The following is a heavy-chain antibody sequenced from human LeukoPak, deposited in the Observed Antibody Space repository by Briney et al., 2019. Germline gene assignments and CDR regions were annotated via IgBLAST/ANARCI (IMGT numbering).Heavy chain of an antibody. V-gene: IGHV3-30*02. Sequence: GGSLRLSCAASGFTFSSYGMHWVRQAPGKGLEWVAFIRYDGSNKYYADSVKGRFTISRDNSKNTLYLQMNSLRAEDTAVYYCAKDTLPSNKNSGSPTNYWGQGTLVTVSS. D-gene: IGHD1-26*01. J-gene: IGHJ4*02. CDR1: GFTFSSYG. CDR3: AKDTLPSNKNSGSPTNY. CDR2: IRYDGSNK.